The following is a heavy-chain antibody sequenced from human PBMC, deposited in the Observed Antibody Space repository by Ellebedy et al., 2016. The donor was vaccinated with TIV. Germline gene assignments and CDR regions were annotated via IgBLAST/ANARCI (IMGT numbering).Heavy chain of an antibody. CDR2: IIPILGIA. D-gene: IGHD1-26*01. V-gene: IGHV1-69*04. CDR3: AREDTLVGATAMYYFDY. CDR1: GGTFSSYA. J-gene: IGHJ4*02. Sequence: AASVKVSCKASGGTFSSYAISWVRQAPGQGLEWMGRIIPILGIANYAQKFQGRVTITADKSTSTAYMELSSLRSEDTAVYYCAREDTLVGATAMYYFDYWGQGTLVTVSS.